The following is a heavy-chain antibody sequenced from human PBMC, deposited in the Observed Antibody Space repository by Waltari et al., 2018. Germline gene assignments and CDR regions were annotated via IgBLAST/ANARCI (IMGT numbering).Heavy chain of an antibody. V-gene: IGHV3-74*01. CDR2: INTDGSTT. D-gene: IGHD6-13*01. CDR1: GFTFSSSW. CDR3: VIGAQHVSNWYASEYFQH. Sequence: EVQLVESGGGLVQPGGSLRLSCAASGFTFSSSWKPWVRQAPGKGLVWVSDINTDGSTTNYADSVKGRFTISRDNAKNTLYLQMDSLRAEETAVYYCVIGAQHVSNWYASEYFQHWGQGTLVTVSS. J-gene: IGHJ1*01.